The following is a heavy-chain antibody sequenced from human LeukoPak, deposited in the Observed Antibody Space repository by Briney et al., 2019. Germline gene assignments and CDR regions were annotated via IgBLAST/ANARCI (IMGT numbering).Heavy chain of an antibody. CDR2: FDPEDGET. CDR3: ATAHIVVVTAIEFDY. Sequence: ASVKVSCKVSGYTLTELSMHWVRQAPGKGLEWMGGFDPEDGETIYAQKFQGRVTMTEDTSTDTAYMELSSLRSEATAVYYCATAHIVVVTAIEFDYWGQGTLVTVSS. D-gene: IGHD2-21*02. CDR1: GYTLTELS. J-gene: IGHJ4*02. V-gene: IGHV1-24*01.